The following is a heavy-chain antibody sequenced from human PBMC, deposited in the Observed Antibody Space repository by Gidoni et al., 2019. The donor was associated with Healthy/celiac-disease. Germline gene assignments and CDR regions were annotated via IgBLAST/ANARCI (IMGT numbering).Heavy chain of an antibody. Sequence: EVQLVESGGGLIQPGGSLRLSCPASGFTVSSNYMSWVRQAPGKGLEWVSVIYSGGSTYYADSVKGRFTISRDNSKNTLYLQMNSLRAEDTAVYYCARHLILTGYPNAFDIWGQGTMVTVSS. CDR2: IYSGGST. V-gene: IGHV3-53*01. J-gene: IGHJ3*02. CDR1: GFTVSSNY. D-gene: IGHD3-9*01. CDR3: ARHLILTGYPNAFDI.